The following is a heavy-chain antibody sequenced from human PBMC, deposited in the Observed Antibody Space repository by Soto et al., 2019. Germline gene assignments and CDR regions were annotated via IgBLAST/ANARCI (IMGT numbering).Heavy chain of an antibody. V-gene: IGHV5-51*01. CDR2: IYPGDSDT. D-gene: IGHD3-22*01. CDR3: ARRDDSSGSHDAFDI. J-gene: IGHJ3*02. Sequence: GESLKISCKGSGYSFTSYWIGWVRQMPWKGLEWMGIIYPGDSDTRYSPSFQGQVTISADKSISTAYLQWSSLKASDTAMYYCARRDDSSGSHDAFDIWGQGTMVTVSS. CDR1: GYSFTSYW.